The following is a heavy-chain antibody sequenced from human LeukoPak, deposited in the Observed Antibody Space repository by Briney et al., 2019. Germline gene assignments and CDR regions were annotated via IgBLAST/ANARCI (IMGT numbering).Heavy chain of an antibody. CDR3: ARGTVTDY. CDR1: GYTLTGYY. CDR2: ISPNSGGT. J-gene: IGHJ4*02. Sequence: GASVKVSCKASGYTLTGYYMHWVRQAPGQGLEWMGWISPNSGGTNYAQKFQGRVTMTRDTSISTAYMELSSLRSEDTAVYYCARGTVTDYWGQGTLVTVSS. D-gene: IGHD4-11*01. V-gene: IGHV1-2*02.